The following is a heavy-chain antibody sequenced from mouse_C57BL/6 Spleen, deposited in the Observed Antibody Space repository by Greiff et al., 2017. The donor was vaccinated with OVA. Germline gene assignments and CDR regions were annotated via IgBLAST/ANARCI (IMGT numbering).Heavy chain of an antibody. Sequence: QVQLQQPGAELVKPGASVKMSCKASGYTFTSYWITWVKQRPGQGLEWIGDIYPGSGSTNYNEKFKSKATLTVDTSSSTAYMQLSSLTSEDSAVYYCARGPITTVAYWYFDVWGTGTTVTVSS. D-gene: IGHD1-1*01. CDR1: GYTFTSYW. CDR3: ARGPITTVAYWYFDV. V-gene: IGHV1-55*01. CDR2: IYPGSGST. J-gene: IGHJ1*03.